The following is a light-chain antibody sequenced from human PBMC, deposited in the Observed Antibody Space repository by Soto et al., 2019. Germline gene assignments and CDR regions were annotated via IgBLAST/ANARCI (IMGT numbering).Light chain of an antibody. CDR1: QNIITF. CDR2: AAS. Sequence: DIEMTQSPSSLSASVGDRVTITCRASQNIITFLNWYQQKPGQAPKFLIYAASSLQSGVPSRFSGSGSGTDFTLTISSLEPEDFAVYYCQQRSNWLTFGGGTKVDIK. V-gene: IGKV1-39*01. J-gene: IGKJ4*01. CDR3: QQRSNWLT.